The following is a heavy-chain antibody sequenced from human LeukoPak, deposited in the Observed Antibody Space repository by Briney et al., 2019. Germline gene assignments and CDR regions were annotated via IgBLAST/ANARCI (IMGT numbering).Heavy chain of an antibody. CDR3: ARLLSRDGYNFNWYYFDY. D-gene: IGHD5-24*01. CDR1: GGSISSSSYY. CDR2: IYYSGST. V-gene: IGHV4-39*01. J-gene: IGHJ4*02. Sequence: PSETLSLTCTVSGGSISSSSYYWGWIRQPPGKGLEWIGSIYYSGSTYYNPSLKSRVTISVDTSKNQFSLKLSSVTAADTAVYYCARLLSRDGYNFNWYYFDYWGQGTLVTASS.